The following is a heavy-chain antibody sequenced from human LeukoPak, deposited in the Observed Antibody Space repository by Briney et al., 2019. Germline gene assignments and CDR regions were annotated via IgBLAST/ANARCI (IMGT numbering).Heavy chain of an antibody. D-gene: IGHD5-18*01. V-gene: IGHV3-33*01. Sequence: GRSLRLSCAASGFTFSGYGMHWVRQAPGKGLEWVAMTWFDGSNKYYADAVKGRFTISRDNSKNTLYLQMNSLRAEDTAVYYCATALSADTAFDYWGQGTLVAVSS. CDR3: ATALSADTAFDY. CDR1: GFTFSGYG. J-gene: IGHJ4*02. CDR2: TWFDGSNK.